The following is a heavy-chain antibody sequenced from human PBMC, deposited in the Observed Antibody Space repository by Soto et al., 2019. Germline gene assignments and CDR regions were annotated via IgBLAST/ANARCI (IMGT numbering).Heavy chain of an antibody. CDR2: MYNSGTT. CDR3: ASMGYHYGSGSYPLDY. CDR1: GGSISSYY. J-gene: IGHJ4*02. Sequence: QVQLQESGPGLVKPSETLSLTCTVSGGSISSYYWTWIRQPPVKGLEWIGFMYNSGTTHYNPSLKSRVTISLDTSKNQFSLNLRSVTAADTAVYYCASMGYHYGSGSYPLDYWGQGTLVTVSS. D-gene: IGHD3-10*01. V-gene: IGHV4-59*08.